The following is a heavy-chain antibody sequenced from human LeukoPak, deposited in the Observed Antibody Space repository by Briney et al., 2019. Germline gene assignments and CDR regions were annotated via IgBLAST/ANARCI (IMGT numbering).Heavy chain of an antibody. Sequence: SETLSLTCTVSGYSISSGYYWGWIRQPPGKGLEWIGSIYHSGSTYYNPSLKSRVTISVDTSKNQFSLKLSSVTAADTAVYYCASARGDYYDSSGYYSFDYWGQGTLVTVSS. CDR3: ASARGDYYDSSGYYSFDY. CDR1: GYSISSGYY. V-gene: IGHV4-38-2*02. D-gene: IGHD3-22*01. J-gene: IGHJ4*02. CDR2: IYHSGST.